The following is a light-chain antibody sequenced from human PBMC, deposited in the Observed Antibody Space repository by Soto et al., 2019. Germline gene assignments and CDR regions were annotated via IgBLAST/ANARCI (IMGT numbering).Light chain of an antibody. Sequence: EIVLTQSPGTLSLSPGERATLSCGASQSVSSYLAWYQQKPGQAPRLLIYDASNRATGIPARFSGSGSGTDFTLTISSLEPEDFAVYYCQQRSNWLRSITFGQGTRLEIK. J-gene: IGKJ5*01. CDR2: DAS. V-gene: IGKV3-11*01. CDR3: QQRSNWLRSIT. CDR1: QSVSSY.